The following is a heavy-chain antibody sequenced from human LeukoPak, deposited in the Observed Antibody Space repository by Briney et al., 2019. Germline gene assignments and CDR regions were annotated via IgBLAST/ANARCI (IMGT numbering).Heavy chain of an antibody. V-gene: IGHV3-15*01. CDR3: TTDDDIVGAQSVVDY. CDR1: GFTFSNAW. J-gene: IGHJ4*02. CDR2: IKSKTDGGTT. D-gene: IGHD1-26*01. Sequence: PGGSLRLSCAASGFTFSNAWMSWVRQAPGKGLEWVGRIKSKTDGGTTDYAAPVKGRFTISRDDSKNTLYLQMNSLKTEDTAVYYCTTDDDIVGAQSVVDYWGQGTLVTVSS.